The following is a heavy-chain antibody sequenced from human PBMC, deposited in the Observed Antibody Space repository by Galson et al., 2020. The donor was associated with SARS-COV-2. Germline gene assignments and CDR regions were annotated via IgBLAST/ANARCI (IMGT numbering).Heavy chain of an antibody. CDR1: GYTFTSFG. J-gene: IGHJ4*02. D-gene: IGHD2-15*01. CDR3: ARDPRYCSGGSCTSNPFDY. V-gene: IGHV1-18*01. Sequence: ASVKVSCKASGYTFTSFGISWVRQAPGQGLEYMGWISAYNGNTNYTQKLQGRVTMTTDTSTSTAYMELRSLRSDDPAVYYCARDPRYCSGGSCTSNPFDYWGQGTLVTVSS. CDR2: ISAYNGNT.